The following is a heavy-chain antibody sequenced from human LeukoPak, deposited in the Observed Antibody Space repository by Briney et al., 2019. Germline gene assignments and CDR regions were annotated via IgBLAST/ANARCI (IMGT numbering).Heavy chain of an antibody. CDR3: ARDLGLLEGHALYY. CDR1: GFTFSNAW. Sequence: PGGSLRLSCAASGFTFSNAWMSWVRQAPGKGLEWVSYISSSGSTIYYADSVKGRFTISRDNAKNSLFLQMNSLRAEDTAVYYCARDLGLLEGHALYYWGQGTLVIVSS. V-gene: IGHV3-11*04. D-gene: IGHD2-15*01. J-gene: IGHJ4*02. CDR2: ISSSGSTI.